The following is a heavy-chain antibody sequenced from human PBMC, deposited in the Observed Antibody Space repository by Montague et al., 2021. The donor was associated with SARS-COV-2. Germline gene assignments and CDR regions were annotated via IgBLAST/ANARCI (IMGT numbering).Heavy chain of an antibody. CDR3: ARIRYDILTGYQTLFDY. D-gene: IGHD3-9*01. CDR2: XDWDDDK. CDR1: GFSLSTSGIC. V-gene: IGHV2-70*11. J-gene: IGHJ4*02. Sequence: PALVKPTKTLTLTCTFSGFSLSTSGICVSWIRQPPGKALEWLARXDWDDDKYYSTSLRTRLTISKDTSKNQVVLTMTNMDPVDTATYYCARIRYDILTGYQTLFDYWGQGTLVTVSS.